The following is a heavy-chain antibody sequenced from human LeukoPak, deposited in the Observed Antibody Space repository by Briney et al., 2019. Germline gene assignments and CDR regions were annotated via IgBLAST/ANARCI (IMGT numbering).Heavy chain of an antibody. D-gene: IGHD3-10*01. CDR3: ARGITGMYYYDP. Sequence: GGSLRLSCTASGFTFSSHWMHWVRQAPGKGLVWVSRINFDGSSTNYADSVRGRFTISRDNAKDTLYLQISSLRAEDTAVYYCARGITGMYYYDPWGQGTLVTVSS. CDR2: INFDGSST. J-gene: IGHJ5*02. CDR1: GFTFSSHW. V-gene: IGHV3-74*01.